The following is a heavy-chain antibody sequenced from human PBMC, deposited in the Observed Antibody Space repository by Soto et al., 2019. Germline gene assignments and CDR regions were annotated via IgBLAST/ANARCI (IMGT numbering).Heavy chain of an antibody. Sequence: GGSLRLSCAASGFTFSSYGMHWVRQAPGKGLEWVAVIWYDGSNKYYADSVKGRFTISRDNSKNTLYLQMNSLRAEDTAVYYCETYYYDSSGYGGDAFDIWGQGTTVTASS. CDR3: ETYYYDSSGYGGDAFDI. V-gene: IGHV3-33*01. J-gene: IGHJ3*02. CDR2: IWYDGSNK. CDR1: GFTFSSYG. D-gene: IGHD3-22*01.